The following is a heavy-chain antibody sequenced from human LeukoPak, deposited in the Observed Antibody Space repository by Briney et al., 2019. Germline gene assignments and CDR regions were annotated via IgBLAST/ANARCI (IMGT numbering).Heavy chain of an antibody. Sequence: GGSLRLSCAASGFAFSSYWMSWVRQAPGKGLEWVANIKQDGSEKYYVDSVKGRFTISRDTAKNSLYLQMNSLRAEDTAVYYCARDSSIRYYDFWSGSYDAFDIWGQGTMVTVSS. CDR1: GFAFSSYW. CDR2: IKQDGSEK. CDR3: ARDSSIRYYDFWSGSYDAFDI. V-gene: IGHV3-7*01. J-gene: IGHJ3*02. D-gene: IGHD3-3*01.